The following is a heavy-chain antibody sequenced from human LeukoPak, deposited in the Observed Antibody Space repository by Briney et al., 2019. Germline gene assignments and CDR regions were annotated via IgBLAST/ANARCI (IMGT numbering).Heavy chain of an antibody. J-gene: IGHJ6*02. CDR1: GYTFTSYG. Sequence: ASVKVSCKASGYTFTSYGISWVRQAPGQGLEWMGWISAYNGNTNYAQKFQGRVTMTTDTSTSTAYMELRSLRSDDTAVYYCARDRTTVTTPYYYYYGMDVWDQGTTVTVSS. V-gene: IGHV1-18*01. CDR3: ARDRTTVTTPYYYYYGMDV. D-gene: IGHD4-17*01. CDR2: ISAYNGNT.